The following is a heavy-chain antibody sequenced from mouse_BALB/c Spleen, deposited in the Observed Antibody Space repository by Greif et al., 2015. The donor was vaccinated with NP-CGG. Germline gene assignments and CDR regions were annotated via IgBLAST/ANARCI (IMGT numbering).Heavy chain of an antibody. Sequence: QVQLQQSGPELVKPGASVKISCKASGYTFTDYYINWVKQKPGQGLEWIGWIYPGSGNTKYNEEFKGKATLTVDTSSSTAYMQLSSPTSEDTAVYFCARRTGTEAMDYWGQGTSVTVSS. D-gene: IGHD4-1*01. CDR3: ARRTGTEAMDY. CDR1: GYTFTDYY. V-gene: IGHV1-84*02. J-gene: IGHJ4*01. CDR2: IYPGSGNT.